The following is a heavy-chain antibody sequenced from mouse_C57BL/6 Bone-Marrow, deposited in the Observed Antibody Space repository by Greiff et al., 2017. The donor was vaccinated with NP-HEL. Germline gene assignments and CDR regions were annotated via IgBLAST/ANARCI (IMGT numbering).Heavy chain of an antibody. V-gene: IGHV7-3*01. CDR1: GFTFTDYY. D-gene: IGHD2-4*01. CDR2: ICNKANGYTI. Sequence: VKVVESGGGLVQPGGSLSLSCAASGFTFTDYYMSWVRQPPGKALEWVGFICNKANGYTIEYSASVKGRFTISRDNSQSILYLQMNALRAEDSATYYCARSIYYDYADDPFYGMDYWGQGTSVTVSS. J-gene: IGHJ4*01. CDR3: ARSIYYDYADDPFYGMDY.